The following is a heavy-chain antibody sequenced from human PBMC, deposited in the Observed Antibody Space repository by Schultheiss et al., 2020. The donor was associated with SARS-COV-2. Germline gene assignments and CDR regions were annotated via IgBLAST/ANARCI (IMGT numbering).Heavy chain of an antibody. J-gene: IGHJ4*02. CDR2: LFHGGST. D-gene: IGHD3-10*01. V-gene: IGHV4-39*01. Sequence: SETLSLTCTVSGASISSSSYYWGWIRQPPGKGLEWVGTLFHGGSTNYNPSLKSRVTISVDTSKNQFSLRLSSLTAADTAVYYCARRGDYWGQGTLVTVSS. CDR1: GASISSSSYY. CDR3: ARRGDY.